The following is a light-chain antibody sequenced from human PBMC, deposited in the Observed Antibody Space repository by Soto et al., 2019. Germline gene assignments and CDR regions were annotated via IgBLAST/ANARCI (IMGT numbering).Light chain of an antibody. CDR1: QSVSSY. J-gene: IGKJ5*01. CDR2: GAS. V-gene: IGKV3-11*01. CDR3: QQCNNWPPIT. Sequence: EIVMTQSPDTLFLSLGEGATLSCRASQSVSSYLAWYQQKPGQAPRLLIYGASNRASGIPARFSGSGSETDFTLTISSLEPEDSAVYYCQQCNNWPPITFGQGTRLEIK.